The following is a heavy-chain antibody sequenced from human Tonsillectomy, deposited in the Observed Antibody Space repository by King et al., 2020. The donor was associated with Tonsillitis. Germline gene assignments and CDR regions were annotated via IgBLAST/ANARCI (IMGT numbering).Heavy chain of an antibody. CDR2: IYNGDNST. CDR1: GFTFSTYA. D-gene: IGHD6-13*01. CDR3: AKSRYTSSAGGMDV. J-gene: IGHJ6*02. V-gene: IGHV3-23*03. Sequence: VQLVESGGGLVQPGGSLRLSCAASGFTFSTYAMSWVRQAPGKGLQWVSVIYNGDNSTYYADSVKGRFTISTDNSKKTLYLQMNSLRADDTALYYCAKSRYTSSAGGMDVWGQGTTVSVSS.